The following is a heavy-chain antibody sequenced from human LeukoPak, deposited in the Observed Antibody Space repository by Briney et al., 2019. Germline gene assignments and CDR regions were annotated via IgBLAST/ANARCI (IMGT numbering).Heavy chain of an antibody. Sequence: GGSLRLSCAASGFTFSSYAMHWVRQALGKGLEWVAVISYDGSNKYYADSVKGRFTISRDNSKNTLYLQMNSLRAEDTAVYYCARDPYYYDSSGYDYWGQGTLVTVSS. J-gene: IGHJ4*02. CDR3: ARDPYYYDSSGYDY. CDR1: GFTFSSYA. D-gene: IGHD3-22*01. V-gene: IGHV3-30-3*01. CDR2: ISYDGSNK.